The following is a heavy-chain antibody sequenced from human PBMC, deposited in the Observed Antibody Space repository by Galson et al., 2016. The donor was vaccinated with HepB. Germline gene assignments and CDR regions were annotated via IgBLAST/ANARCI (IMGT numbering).Heavy chain of an antibody. J-gene: IGHJ4*02. CDR2: IWYDGSHE. CDR3: WRDQFSQAWLDH. CDR1: GFTFSNYG. Sequence: SLRLSCAASGFTFSNYGMHWVRQAPGRGLEWVAPIWYDGSHEYYADSVKGRFTISRDDSKNTLYLQMNSLRAEDTAVYYCWRDQFSQAWLDHWGQGTLVTVSS. D-gene: IGHD5-24*01. V-gene: IGHV3-33*01.